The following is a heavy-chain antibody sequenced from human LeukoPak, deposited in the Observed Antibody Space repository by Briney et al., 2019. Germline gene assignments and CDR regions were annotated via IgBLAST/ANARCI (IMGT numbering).Heavy chain of an antibody. J-gene: IGHJ6*02. CDR3: GRSMDV. CDR1: GFTFSSYW. V-gene: IGHV3-7*01. Sequence: GRSLRLSCAASGFTFSSYWMHWVRRAPGKGLEWVANIKQDGSEKYYVDSVKGRFTISRDNAKNSLWLQMNSLRAEDTAVYYCGRSMDVWGQGTTVTVSS. CDR2: IKQDGSEK.